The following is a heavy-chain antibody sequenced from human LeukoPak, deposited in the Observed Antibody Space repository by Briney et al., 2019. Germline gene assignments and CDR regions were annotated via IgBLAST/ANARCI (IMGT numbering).Heavy chain of an antibody. CDR3: AKDLGHYYDSSGPVDY. J-gene: IGHJ4*02. D-gene: IGHD3-22*01. V-gene: IGHV3-30*18. CDR2: ISYDGSNK. Sequence: GGSLRLSCAASGFTFSSYGMHWVRQAPGKGLEWVAVISYDGSNKYYADSVKGRFTISRDNSKNTLYLQMDSLRAEDTAVYYCAKDLGHYYDSSGPVDYWGQGTLVTVSS. CDR1: GFTFSSYG.